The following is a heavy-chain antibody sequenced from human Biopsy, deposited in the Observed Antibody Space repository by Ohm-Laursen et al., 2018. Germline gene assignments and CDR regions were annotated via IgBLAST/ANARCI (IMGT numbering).Heavy chain of an antibody. V-gene: IGHV3-21*04. D-gene: IGHD1/OR15-1a*01. CDR1: RGSISSYY. CDR3: AKLEVLGVPGTTVWRGADV. CDR2: ISSRSVYI. Sequence: TLSLTCAVSRGSISSYYWSWIRQPPGKGLEWVSSISSRSVYIYHADSVKGRFTISRDNAKNSLYLQMNSLRSEDTALYFCAKLEVLGVPGTTVWRGADVWGQGTTVTVSS. J-gene: IGHJ6*02.